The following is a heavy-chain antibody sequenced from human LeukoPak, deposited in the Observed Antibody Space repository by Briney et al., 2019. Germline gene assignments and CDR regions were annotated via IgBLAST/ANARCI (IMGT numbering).Heavy chain of an antibody. CDR2: IWHDGNNK. D-gene: IGHD5-18*01. Sequence: GGSLRLSCAASGFNFNDYGMHWVRQAPGKGLEWVAIIWHDGNNKYYADPVRGRFTISRDNSKNTLYLEMNSLRAEDTAVYYCARDGAYSYTYWGQGTLVIVSS. CDR1: GFNFNDYG. V-gene: IGHV3-33*01. J-gene: IGHJ4*02. CDR3: ARDGAYSYTY.